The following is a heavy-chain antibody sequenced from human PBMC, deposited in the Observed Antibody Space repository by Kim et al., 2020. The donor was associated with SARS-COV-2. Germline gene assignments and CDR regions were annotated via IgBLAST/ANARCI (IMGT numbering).Heavy chain of an antibody. D-gene: IGHD1-26*01. J-gene: IGHJ6*02. Sequence: GGSLRLACAASGFTFSSYGMHWVRQAPGKGLEWVAVISYDGSNKYYADSGKGRFTISRDNSKNTLYLQMNSLRAEDTAVYYCAKVFAPIGSYGTTGPWAYYYYGMDVWGQGATVSFSS. V-gene: IGHV3-30*18. CDR3: AKVFAPIGSYGTTGPWAYYYYGMDV. CDR1: GFTFSSYG. CDR2: ISYDGSNK.